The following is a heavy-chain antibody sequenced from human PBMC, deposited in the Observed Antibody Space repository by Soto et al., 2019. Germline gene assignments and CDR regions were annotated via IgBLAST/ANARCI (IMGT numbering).Heavy chain of an antibody. CDR1: GYTFTSYG. CDR3: ARGALSPGAEYYYYMDV. D-gene: IGHD3-16*02. CDR2: ISAYNGNT. J-gene: IGHJ6*03. Sequence: GASVKVSCKASGYTFTSYGISWVRQAPGQGLEWMGWISAYNGNTNYAQKLQGRVTMTTDTSTSTAYMELRSLRSDDTAVYYCARGALSPGAEYYYYMDVWGKGTTVTV. V-gene: IGHV1-18*01.